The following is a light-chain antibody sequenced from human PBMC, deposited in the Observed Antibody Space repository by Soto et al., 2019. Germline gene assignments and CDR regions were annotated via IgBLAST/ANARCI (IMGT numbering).Light chain of an antibody. CDR3: AAWDDSLSGPV. V-gene: IGLV1-47*01. J-gene: IGLJ3*02. CDR2: RNN. CDR1: SSNIGSNY. Sequence: QSVLTQPPSASGTPGQRVTISCSGSSSNIGSNYVYWYQQLPGTAPKLLIYRNNQRPSGVPDRFSGSKSGTSASLAISGRRSEDEADYYCAAWDDSLSGPVFGGGTQLTV.